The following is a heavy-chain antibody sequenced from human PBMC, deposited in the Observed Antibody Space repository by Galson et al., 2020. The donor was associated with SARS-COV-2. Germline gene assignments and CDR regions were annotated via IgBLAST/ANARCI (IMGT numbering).Heavy chain of an antibody. CDR3: ARGVSGGWTYYNFYAMGV. CDR1: GYSFTGYY. V-gene: IGHV1-2*02. D-gene: IGHD6-19*01. Sequence: ASVKVSCKASGYSFTGYYMYWVRQAPGQGLEYMGWINPSTGSAGYGQKFQDRVTMASDMSISTAFMKLSRLRCDDTAVYYCARGVSGGWTYYNFYAMGVWGQGTTVTVSS. J-gene: IGHJ6*02. CDR2: INPSTGSA.